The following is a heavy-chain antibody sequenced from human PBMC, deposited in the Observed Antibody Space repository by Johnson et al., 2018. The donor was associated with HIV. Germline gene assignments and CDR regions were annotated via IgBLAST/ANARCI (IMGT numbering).Heavy chain of an antibody. V-gene: IGHV3-30*03. CDR2: ISYDGSNK. J-gene: IGHJ3*02. CDR3: ARDPFGALDGDAFDI. Sequence: QVQLVESVGGLVQPGGSLRLSCAVSGFTFSYYWMSWVRQAPGKGLEWVAVISYDGSNKYYADSVKGRFTISRDNSKNTLYLQMNSLRAEDTAVYYCARDPFGALDGDAFDIWGHGTMVTVSS. CDR1: GFTFSYYW. D-gene: IGHD3-10*01.